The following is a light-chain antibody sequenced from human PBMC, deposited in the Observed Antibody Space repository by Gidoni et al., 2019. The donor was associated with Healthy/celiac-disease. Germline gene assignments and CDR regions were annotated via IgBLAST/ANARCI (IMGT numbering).Light chain of an antibody. CDR2: GAS. V-gene: IGKV3-20*01. J-gene: IGKJ1*01. CDR1: QSVSSSY. Sequence: EIVLPQSPGTLSLSPGERATLSCRASQSVSSSYLAWYQQKPGQAPRLLIYGASSRATGIPDRFSGSGSGTDFTRTISRLEPEDVAVYYCQQYGSSPTFGQGTKVEIK. CDR3: QQYGSSPT.